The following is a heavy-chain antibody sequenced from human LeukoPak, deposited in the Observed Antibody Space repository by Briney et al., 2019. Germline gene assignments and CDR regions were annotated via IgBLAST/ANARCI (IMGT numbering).Heavy chain of an antibody. CDR1: GGSISSYY. Sequence: SETLSLTCTVSGGSISSYYWSWIRQPPGKGLEWIGYIYYSGSTNYNPSLKSRVTISVDTSKNQFSLKPSSVTAADTAVYYCARYSGYYGSGSYYPYYYYGMDVWGQGTTVTVSS. CDR2: IYYSGST. J-gene: IGHJ6*02. CDR3: ARYSGYYGSGSYYPYYYYGMDV. D-gene: IGHD3-10*01. V-gene: IGHV4-59*01.